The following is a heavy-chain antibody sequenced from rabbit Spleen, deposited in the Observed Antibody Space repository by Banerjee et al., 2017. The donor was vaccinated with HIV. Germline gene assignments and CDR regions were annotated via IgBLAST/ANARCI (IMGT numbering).Heavy chain of an antibody. D-gene: IGHD1-1*01. CDR2: IEPIFGRT. CDR3: ARDLDGVIGWNFGW. J-gene: IGHJ4*01. CDR1: GFDFSGYG. Sequence: QEQLVESGGGLVQPGGSLKLSCKASGFDFSGYGMSWVRQAPGKGLEWIGYIEPIFGRTYYANWVNGRFTVSSHNAQNTLYLQLNSLTAADTATYFCARDLDGVIGWNFGWWGPGTLVTVS. V-gene: IGHV1S47*01.